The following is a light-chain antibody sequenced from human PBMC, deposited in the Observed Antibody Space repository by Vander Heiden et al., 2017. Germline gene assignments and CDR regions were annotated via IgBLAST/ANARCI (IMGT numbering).Light chain of an antibody. CDR1: SSNIGSNY. Sequence: QSVLTQPPSASGTHGQRVTIYCSGSSSNIGSNYINWYQQLPGAAPKLLIYRNDQRPSGVPDRFSGSKSGTSASLAISGLRSEDEADYYCAAWDDSLNGYVFGTGTKVTVL. J-gene: IGLJ1*01. CDR3: AAWDDSLNGYV. V-gene: IGLV1-47*01. CDR2: RND.